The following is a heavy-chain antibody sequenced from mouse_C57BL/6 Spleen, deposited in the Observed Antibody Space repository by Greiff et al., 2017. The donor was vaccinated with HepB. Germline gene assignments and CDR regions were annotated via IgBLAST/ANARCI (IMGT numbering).Heavy chain of an antibody. CDR1: GYAFSSSW. Sequence: QVQLQQSGPELVKPGASVKISCKASGYAFSSSWMNWVKQRPGKGLEWIGRIYPGDGDTNYNGKFKGKATLTADKSSSTAYMQLSSLTSEDSAVYFCARQLRLPNYFDYWGQGTTLTVSS. CDR2: IYPGDGDT. D-gene: IGHD3-2*02. J-gene: IGHJ2*01. V-gene: IGHV1-82*01. CDR3: ARQLRLPNYFDY.